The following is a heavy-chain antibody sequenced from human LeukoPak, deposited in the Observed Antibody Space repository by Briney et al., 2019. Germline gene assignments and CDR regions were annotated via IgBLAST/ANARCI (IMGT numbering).Heavy chain of an antibody. D-gene: IGHD6-13*01. CDR1: GYTFTSYG. CDR3: ARDRQQLAEIEYFQH. J-gene: IGHJ1*01. Sequence: ASVKVSCKASGYTFTSYGISWVRQAPGQGLEWMGWISAYNGNTNYAQKLQGRVTITADKSTSTAYMELSSLRSEDTAVYYCARDRQQLAEIEYFQHWGQGTLVTVPS. V-gene: IGHV1-18*01. CDR2: ISAYNGNT.